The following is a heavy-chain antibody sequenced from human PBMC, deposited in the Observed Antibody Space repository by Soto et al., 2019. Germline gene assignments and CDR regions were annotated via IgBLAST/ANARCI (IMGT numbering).Heavy chain of an antibody. CDR2: ISGSGGST. D-gene: IGHD2-2*01. CDR1: GFTFSSYA. J-gene: IGHJ6*02. V-gene: IGHV3-23*01. Sequence: LRLSCAASGFTFSSYAMSWVRQAPGKGLEWVSAISGSGGSTYYADSVKGRFTISRDNSKNTLYLQMNSLRAEDTAVYYCAKGIVVVPAATNYYYYYGMDVWGQGTTVTVSS. CDR3: AKGIVVVPAATNYYYYYGMDV.